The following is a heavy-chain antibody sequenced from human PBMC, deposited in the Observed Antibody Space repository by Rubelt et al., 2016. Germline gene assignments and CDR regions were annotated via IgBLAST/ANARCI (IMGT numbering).Heavy chain of an antibody. CDR1: GGSVSNDY. D-gene: IGHD3-10*01. V-gene: IGHV4-59*08. CDR3: ARRGVSGYVDS. CDR2: VYYSGNT. Sequence: QVQLQESGPGLVKSSETLSLTCSVSGGSVSNDYWSWIRQTPTKGLEWIGYVYYSGNTNYNPSLKSRVTMTRDMSKNQFSLKLSSVTAADTAVYYCARRGVSGYVDSWGQGTLVTVSS. J-gene: IGHJ4*02.